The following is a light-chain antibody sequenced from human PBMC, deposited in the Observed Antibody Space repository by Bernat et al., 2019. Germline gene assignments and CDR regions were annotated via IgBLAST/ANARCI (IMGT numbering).Light chain of an antibody. CDR3: YSWTTNYVYV. CDR1: SSDIGGFNY. J-gene: IGLJ1*01. Sequence: QSALTQPASVSGYPGQSITISCTGASSDIGGFNYVSWYQQHPGKAPKLMISDVSSRPSGVSTRFSGTKSGNTSSLTISGLQAEYEADYYCYSWTTNYVYVFGTGTKVTVL. CDR2: DVS. V-gene: IGLV2-14*03.